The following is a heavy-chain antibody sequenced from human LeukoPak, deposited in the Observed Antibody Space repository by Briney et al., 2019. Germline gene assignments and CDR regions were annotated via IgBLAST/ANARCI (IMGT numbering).Heavy chain of an antibody. CDR2: IYSNEIT. CDR1: GVSLVSYS. D-gene: IGHD3-16*01. CDR3: ARITFVAEGYGMDV. J-gene: IGHJ6*02. Sequence: SETLSLTCSVSGVSLVSYSWSWIRQPAGKGLEWIGRIYSNEITNYNPSLKSRVTISVDTSKNQFSLSLSSVTAADTAVYYCARITFVAEGYGMDVWGQGTTVTVSS. V-gene: IGHV4-4*07.